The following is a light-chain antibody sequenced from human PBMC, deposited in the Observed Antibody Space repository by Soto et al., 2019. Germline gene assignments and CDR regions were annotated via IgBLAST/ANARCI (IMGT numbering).Light chain of an antibody. CDR1: SSDVGSYNS. CDR3: SSYAGTNNFRV. J-gene: IGLJ3*02. Sequence: QSALTQPPSASGSPGQSVTISCTGTSSDVGSYNSVSWYQQHPGKAPKLMIYEVSKRPSGVPDRFSGSKSGNTASLTVSGLQTEDEADYYCSSYAGTNNFRVFGGGTKPTVL. CDR2: EVS. V-gene: IGLV2-8*01.